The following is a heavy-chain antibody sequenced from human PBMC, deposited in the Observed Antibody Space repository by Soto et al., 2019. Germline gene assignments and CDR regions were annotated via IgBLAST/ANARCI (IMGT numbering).Heavy chain of an antibody. Sequence: QLLESGGGLVQPGGSLRLSCAASGFTFSTYAMSWVRQAPGKGLEWVSAISGSGDSTYYADSVKGRFTISRDKSTNTLYLHMNSLRAEDTAVYYCARGSAYSDYDLEYWGQGTLVTVSS. J-gene: IGHJ4*02. CDR1: GFTFSTYA. CDR3: ARGSAYSDYDLEY. V-gene: IGHV3-23*01. D-gene: IGHD4-17*01. CDR2: ISGSGDST.